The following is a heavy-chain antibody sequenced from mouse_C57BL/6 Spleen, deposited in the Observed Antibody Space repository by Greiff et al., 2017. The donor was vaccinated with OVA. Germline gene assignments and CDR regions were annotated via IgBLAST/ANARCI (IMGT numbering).Heavy chain of an antibody. CDR2: IYPGDGDT. J-gene: IGHJ2*01. Sequence: VQLQQSGPELVKPGASVKISCKASGYAFSSSWMNWVKQRPGKGLEWIGRIYPGDGDTKYNGKFKGKATLTADKSSSTAYMQLSSLTSEDSAVYFCARSDYDTTGDYFDYWGQGTTLTVSS. CDR3: ARSDYDTTGDYFDY. D-gene: IGHD1-1*01. V-gene: IGHV1-82*01. CDR1: GYAFSSSW.